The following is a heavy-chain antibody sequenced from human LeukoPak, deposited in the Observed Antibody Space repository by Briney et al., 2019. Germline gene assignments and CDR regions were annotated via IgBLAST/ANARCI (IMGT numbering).Heavy chain of an antibody. V-gene: IGHV4-38-2*02. CDR3: ARQAGLYYYDSSGYPNWFDP. CDR2: IYYSGST. J-gene: IGHJ5*02. D-gene: IGHD3-22*01. CDR1: NYSISSGYY. Sequence: TSETLSLTCSVSNYSISSGYYWGWIRQPPGKGLEWIGSIYYSGSTYYNPSLKSRVTISVDTSKNQFSLKLSSVTAADTAVYYCARQAGLYYYDSSGYPNWFDPWGQGTLVTVSS.